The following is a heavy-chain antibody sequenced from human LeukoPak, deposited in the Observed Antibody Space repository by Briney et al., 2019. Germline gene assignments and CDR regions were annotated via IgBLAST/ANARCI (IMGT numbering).Heavy chain of an antibody. J-gene: IGHJ3*02. Sequence: ASVKVSCKASGYTFTGYYMHWVRHSPGQGLVWMGWINPNSGDTNYAQKFQGRVTMTRDTSISTAYMELSRLTSDDTAVFYCARGRLGSGSQYDAFDIWGQGTMVTVSS. CDR1: GYTFTGYY. CDR3: ARGRLGSGSQYDAFDI. V-gene: IGHV1-2*02. CDR2: INPNSGDT. D-gene: IGHD3-10*01.